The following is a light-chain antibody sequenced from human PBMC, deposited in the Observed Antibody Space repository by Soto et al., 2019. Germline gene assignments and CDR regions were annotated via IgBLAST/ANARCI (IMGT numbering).Light chain of an antibody. CDR2: NXS. Sequence: IVLTQSPATLSLSPGERANLSCGAMQSVSRDLACYQQKPGQAPRLXIYNXSNRATGIPARLSGSGSGTDFTLTISSLEPEDFAVYYCQQRLNGTRTFGGGTKVDIK. J-gene: IGKJ4*02. CDR1: QSVSRD. CDR3: QQRLNGTRT. V-gene: IGKV3-11*01.